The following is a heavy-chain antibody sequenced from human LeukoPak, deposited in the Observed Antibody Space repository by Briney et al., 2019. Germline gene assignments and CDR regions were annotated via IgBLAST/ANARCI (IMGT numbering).Heavy chain of an antibody. CDR2: ISGSGSTI. J-gene: IGHJ4*02. Sequence: GGSLRLSCAASGFTFSSYEMNWVRQAPGKGLEWVSYISGSGSTIYCTDSVKGRFTISRDNAKNSLYLQMNSLRAEDTAVYYCARVFLYRSSYGEYLDSWGQGTLVTVSS. CDR1: GFTFSSYE. D-gene: IGHD5-18*01. V-gene: IGHV3-48*03. CDR3: ARVFLYRSSYGEYLDS.